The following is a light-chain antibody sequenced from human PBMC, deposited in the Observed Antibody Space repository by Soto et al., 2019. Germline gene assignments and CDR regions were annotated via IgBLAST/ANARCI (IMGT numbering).Light chain of an antibody. V-gene: IGLV2-23*01. CDR2: EDT. J-gene: IGLJ1*01. Sequence: QSALTQPASVSGSPGQSLTISCTGPTTDVDPYDLLSWYQCRPGEAPTLIIYEDTKRPSGASNRFSGSRSGNTASLTISGLQAGQEGDYFFCSCAFIGSPFYVFXRGTRGTVL. CDR1: TTDVDPYDL. CDR3: CSCAFIGSPFYV.